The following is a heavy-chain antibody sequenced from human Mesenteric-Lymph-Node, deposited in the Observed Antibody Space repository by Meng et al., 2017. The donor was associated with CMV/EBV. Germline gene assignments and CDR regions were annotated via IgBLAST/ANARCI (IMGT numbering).Heavy chain of an antibody. Sequence: SETLSLTCTVSGGSISGYFWTWIRQPPGKGLEWIRYISYSGNTNYNPSLKSRVTISVDTSENQFSLKLNSVIAADTAVYYCARTARGMDVWGQGTTVTVSS. CDR1: GGSISGYF. J-gene: IGHJ6*02. CDR3: ARTARGMDV. CDR2: ISYSGNT. V-gene: IGHV4-59*01.